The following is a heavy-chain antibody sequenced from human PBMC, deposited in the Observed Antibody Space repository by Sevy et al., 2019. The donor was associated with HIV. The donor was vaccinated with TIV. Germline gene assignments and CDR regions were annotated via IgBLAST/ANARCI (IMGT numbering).Heavy chain of an antibody. J-gene: IGHJ4*02. CDR3: AKDQERDYYDSSGYLSN. Sequence: GGSLRLSCAASGFTFSSYAMSWVRQAPGKGLEWVSAISGSGGSTYYADSVKGRFTISRDNSKNTLYLQMNSLRAEDTAVDYCAKDQERDYYDSSGYLSNWGQGTLVTVSS. D-gene: IGHD3-22*01. V-gene: IGHV3-23*01. CDR2: ISGSGGST. CDR1: GFTFSSYA.